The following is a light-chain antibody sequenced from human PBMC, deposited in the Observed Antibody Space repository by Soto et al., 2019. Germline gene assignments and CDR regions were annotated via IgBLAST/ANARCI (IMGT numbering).Light chain of an antibody. Sequence: EIVLTQSPGTLSLSPGERATLSCRASQSVSSSYLAWYQQKPGQAPRLLIYGASSRATGIPDRFSGSRSGTDFTLTISRLEPEDFAVYYCQQYGSQLTFGGGTKVEIK. V-gene: IGKV3-20*01. J-gene: IGKJ4*01. CDR2: GAS. CDR3: QQYGSQLT. CDR1: QSVSSSY.